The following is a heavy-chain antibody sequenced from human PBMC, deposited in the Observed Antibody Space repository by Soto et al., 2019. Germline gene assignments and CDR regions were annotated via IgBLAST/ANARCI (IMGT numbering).Heavy chain of an antibody. D-gene: IGHD1-26*01. Sequence: QVQLVQSGAEVKKPGSSVKVSCKASGGTFSSYAISWVRQAPGQGLEWMGGIIPIFGTANYAQKFQGRVTITADESTSTAYMELSSLRSEDTAVYYCARGGSGSYMGVAEIKPFDYWGQGTLVTVSS. J-gene: IGHJ4*02. V-gene: IGHV1-69*12. CDR2: IIPIFGTA. CDR3: ARGGSGSYMGVAEIKPFDY. CDR1: GGTFSSYA.